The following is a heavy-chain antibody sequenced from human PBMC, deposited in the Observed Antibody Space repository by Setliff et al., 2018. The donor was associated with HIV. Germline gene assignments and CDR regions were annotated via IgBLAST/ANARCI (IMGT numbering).Heavy chain of an antibody. CDR2: IYTSGST. CDR3: ARGLSFYDPGGFDY. Sequence: PSETLSLTCTVSGGSISSYYWSWIRQPPGKGLEWIGYIYTSGSTNYNPSLKSRVTTSVDTSKNQFSLKLSSVTAADTAVYYCARGLSFYDPGGFDYWGQGTRVTVSS. D-gene: IGHD3-22*01. J-gene: IGHJ4*02. V-gene: IGHV4-4*09. CDR1: GGSISSYY.